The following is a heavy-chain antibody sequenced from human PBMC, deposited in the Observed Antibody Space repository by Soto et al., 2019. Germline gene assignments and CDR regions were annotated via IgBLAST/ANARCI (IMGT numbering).Heavy chain of an antibody. Sequence: SETLSLTCTVSGGSISSYYWSWIRQPPGKGLEWIGYIYYSGSTNYNPSLKSRVTISVDTSKNQFSLKLSSVTAADTAVYYCAREKSAWAAAGYYYYMDVWGKGTTVTVSS. CDR3: AREKSAWAAAGYYYYMDV. CDR2: IYYSGST. D-gene: IGHD6-13*01. V-gene: IGHV4-59*01. CDR1: GGSISSYY. J-gene: IGHJ6*03.